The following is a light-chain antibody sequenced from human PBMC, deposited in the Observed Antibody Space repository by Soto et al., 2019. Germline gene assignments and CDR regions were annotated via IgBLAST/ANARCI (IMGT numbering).Light chain of an antibody. CDR3: QQYNTFWT. CDR2: KAS. J-gene: IGKJ1*01. CDR1: QSISGL. Sequence: DIQMTQSPSTLSASVGDRVTITCRASQSISGLLAWYQQKPGKAPKLLIYKASGLEGGVPSRFSGSGSGTEFTLTINGLQPDDFATYYCQQYNTFWTFGQGTKVEV. V-gene: IGKV1-5*03.